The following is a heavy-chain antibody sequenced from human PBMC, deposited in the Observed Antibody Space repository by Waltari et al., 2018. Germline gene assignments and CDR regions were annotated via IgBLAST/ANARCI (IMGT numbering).Heavy chain of an antibody. CDR1: GFTVISNY. Sequence: EVQLVESGGGLIQPGGSLRLSCAASGFTVISNYMSWVRQAPGKGLEWVSVIYSGGSTYYTDSVKGRFTISRDSSKNTLYLQMNSLRAEDTAMYYCARDLGVNGMDVWGQGTTVTVSS. CDR2: IYSGGST. V-gene: IGHV3-53*01. CDR3: ARDLGVNGMDV. J-gene: IGHJ6*02.